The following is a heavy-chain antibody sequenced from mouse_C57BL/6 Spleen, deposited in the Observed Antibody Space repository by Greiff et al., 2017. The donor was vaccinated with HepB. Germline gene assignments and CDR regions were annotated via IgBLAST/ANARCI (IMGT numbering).Heavy chain of an antibody. CDR2: ISDGGSYT. V-gene: IGHV5-4*03. D-gene: IGHD2-1*01. CDR1: GFTFSSYA. CDR3: ARVYGNWYFDV. Sequence: EVKLMESGGGLVKPGGSLKLSCAASGFTFSSYAMSWVRQTPEKRLEWVATISDGGSYTYYPDNVKGRFTISRDNAKNNLYLQMSHLKSEDTAMYYCARVYGNWYFDVWGTGTTVTVSS. J-gene: IGHJ1*03.